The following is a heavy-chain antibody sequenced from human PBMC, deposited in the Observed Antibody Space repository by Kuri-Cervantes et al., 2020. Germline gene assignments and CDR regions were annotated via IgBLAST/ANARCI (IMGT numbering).Heavy chain of an antibody. V-gene: IGHV1-46*01. J-gene: IGHJ3*02. CDR3: ARGYRYYYDSSGYHDAFDI. D-gene: IGHD3-22*01. CDR2: INPSGGST. CDR1: GYTFLTHY. Sequence: ASVKVSCKTSGYTFLTHYIHWVRQSPGQGLEWMAIINPSGGSTSYAQKFQGRVTMTRDTSTSTVYMELSSLRSEDTAVYYCARGYRYYYDSSGYHDAFDIWGQGTMVTDSS.